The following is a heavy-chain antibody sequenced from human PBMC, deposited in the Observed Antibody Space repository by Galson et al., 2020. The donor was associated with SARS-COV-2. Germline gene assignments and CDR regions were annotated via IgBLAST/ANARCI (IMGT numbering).Heavy chain of an antibody. Sequence: ASVKVSCKVSGYTLTELSMHWVRQAPGKGLEWMGGFDPEDGETIYAQKLQGRVTMTEDTSTDTAYMELSSLRSEDTAVYYCATAPSIRGVITSYYYYYGMDVWGQGTTVTVSS. CDR2: FDPEDGET. V-gene: IGHV1-24*01. D-gene: IGHD3-10*01. J-gene: IGHJ6*02. CDR1: GYTLTELS. CDR3: ATAPSIRGVITSYYYYYGMDV.